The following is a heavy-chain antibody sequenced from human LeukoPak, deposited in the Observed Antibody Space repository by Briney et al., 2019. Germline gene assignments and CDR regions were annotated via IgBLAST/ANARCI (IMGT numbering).Heavy chain of an antibody. CDR3: AREVCSGGSCYRPFDY. V-gene: IGHV1-69*04. D-gene: IGHD2-15*01. CDR1: GYTFTGYY. Sequence: SVKVSCKASGYTFTGYYMHWVRQAPGQGLEWMGRIIPILGIANYAQKFQGRVTITADKSTSTAYMELSSLRSEDTAVYYCAREVCSGGSCYRPFDYWGQGTLVTVSS. CDR2: IIPILGIA. J-gene: IGHJ4*02.